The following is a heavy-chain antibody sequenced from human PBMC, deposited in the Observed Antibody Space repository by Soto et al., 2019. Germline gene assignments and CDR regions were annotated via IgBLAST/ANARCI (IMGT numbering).Heavy chain of an antibody. CDR1: GSSFRSYA. V-gene: IGHV1-69*13. CDR3: ARDRPCSSTSCYGFGWFDP. J-gene: IGHJ5*02. D-gene: IGHD2-2*01. Sequence: PVTVSCTTSGSSFRSYAISWIRQPPGEGLEWMGGIIPIFGTANYAQKFRGRVTITADGSTSTAYMELSSLRSEDTAVYYCARDRPCSSTSCYGFGWFDPWGQGTLVTVSS. CDR2: IIPIFGTA.